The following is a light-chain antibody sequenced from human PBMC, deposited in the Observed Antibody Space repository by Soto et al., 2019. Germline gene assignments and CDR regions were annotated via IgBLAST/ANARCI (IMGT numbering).Light chain of an antibody. CDR2: DVS. CDR1: SSDVGNYNF. J-gene: IGLJ1*01. CDR3: CSYAGTYTCV. V-gene: IGLV2-11*01. Sequence: QSALTQPRSVSGSPGQSVTISCTGTSSDVGNYNFVSWYQQHPGKAPELMIYDVSNRPSGVPDRFSGSKSGNTASLTISGLQAEDEADYYCCSYAGTYTCVSGTGTKLTVL.